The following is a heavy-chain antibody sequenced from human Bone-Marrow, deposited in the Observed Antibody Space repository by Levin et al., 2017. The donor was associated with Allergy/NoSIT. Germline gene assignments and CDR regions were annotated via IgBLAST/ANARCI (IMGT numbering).Heavy chain of an antibody. V-gene: IGHV4-39*07. CDR3: AREVAYDGPSDYSGMDV. J-gene: IGHJ6*02. CDR2: IYYSGST. CDR1: GGSISSSSYY. Sequence: SETMSLTCTVSGGSISSSSYYWGWIRQPPGKGLEWIGTIYYSGSTYYNPSLKSRVTISIDMSKNQFSLKLSSVTAADTAVYYCAREVAYDGPSDYSGMDVWGQGTTVTVSS. D-gene: IGHD5-12*01.